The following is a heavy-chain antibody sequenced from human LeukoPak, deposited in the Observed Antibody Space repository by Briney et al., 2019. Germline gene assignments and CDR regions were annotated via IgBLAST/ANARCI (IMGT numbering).Heavy chain of an antibody. Sequence: GGSLRLSCAASGFTFDDYTMHWVRQAPGKGLEWVSLISWDGGSTYYADSVKGRFTISRDNSKNSLYLQMNSLRTEDTALYYRAKRAAGTPWDAFDIWGQGTMVTVSS. J-gene: IGHJ3*02. CDR1: GFTFDDYT. V-gene: IGHV3-43*01. CDR3: AKRAAGTPWDAFDI. D-gene: IGHD6-13*01. CDR2: ISWDGGST.